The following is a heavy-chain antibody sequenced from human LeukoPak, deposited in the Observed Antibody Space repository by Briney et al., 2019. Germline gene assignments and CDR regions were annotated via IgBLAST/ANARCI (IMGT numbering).Heavy chain of an antibody. J-gene: IGHJ4*02. V-gene: IGHV4-59*01. Sequence: SETLSLTCAVYGGSFSGYYWSWIRQPPGKGLEWIGYIYYSVTSDYNPSLKRRVTMSVDMSTNKISLKLSSVTAADTAVYYCARGSGGDGSGSLWGQGTLVTVSS. CDR1: GGSFSGYY. CDR3: ARGSGGDGSGSL. D-gene: IGHD3-10*01. CDR2: IYYSVTS.